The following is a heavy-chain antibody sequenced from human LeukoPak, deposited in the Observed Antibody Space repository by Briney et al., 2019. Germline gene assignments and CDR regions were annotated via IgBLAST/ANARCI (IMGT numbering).Heavy chain of an antibody. CDR3: ARDLVSSGWYADNWFDP. Sequence: GGSLRLSCAASGFTFSSYWMHWVRHAPGKGLVWVSRINSGGSSTIYADSVKGRFTISRDNAKNTLYLQMNSLRAEDTAVYYCARDLVSSGWYADNWFDPWGQGTLVTVSS. CDR1: GFTFSSYW. D-gene: IGHD6-19*01. V-gene: IGHV3-74*01. J-gene: IGHJ5*02. CDR2: INSGGSST.